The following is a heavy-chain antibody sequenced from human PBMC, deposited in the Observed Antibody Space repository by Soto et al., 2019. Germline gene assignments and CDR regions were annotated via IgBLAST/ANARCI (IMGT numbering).Heavy chain of an antibody. CDR2: ISYDGSKK. Sequence: QVQLVESGGGVVQPGRSLRLSCAASGFTFSSYGMHWVRQAPGRGLEWVAFISYDGSKKYYADSVKGRFTISRDNSKNTLYLQMNSLRGEDTAVCYCSKDQTRASYDPSNFDYLGQGTRVTVSS. J-gene: IGHJ4*02. CDR1: GFTFSSYG. V-gene: IGHV3-30*18. D-gene: IGHD5-12*01. CDR3: SKDQTRASYDPSNFDY.